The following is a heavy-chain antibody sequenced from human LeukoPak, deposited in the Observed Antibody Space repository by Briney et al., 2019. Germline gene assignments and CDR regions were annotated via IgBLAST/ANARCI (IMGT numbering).Heavy chain of an antibody. CDR3: ARGGYSGYDFLFDY. J-gene: IGHJ4*02. CDR2: IYYSGST. V-gene: IGHV4-59*01. D-gene: IGHD5-12*01. Sequence: SETLSLTCTVSGGSISSYYWSWLRQPPGKGLEWIGYIYYSGSTNYNPSLKSRVTISVDTSKNQFSLKLSSVTAADTAVYYCARGGYSGYDFLFDYWGQGTLVTVSS. CDR1: GGSISSYY.